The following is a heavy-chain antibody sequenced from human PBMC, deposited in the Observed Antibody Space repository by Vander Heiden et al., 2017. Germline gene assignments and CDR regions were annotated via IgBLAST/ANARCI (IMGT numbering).Heavy chain of an antibody. Sequence: QVQLQESGPGLVKPSGTLSLTCAVSGGSISSSNWRSWVRQPPGKGLERIGEIYHGGSTNYNPSLKSRVTISVDKSKNQFSLKLSSVTAADTAVYYCAREESRGIAAPIPHNWFDPWGQGTLVTVSS. CDR3: AREESRGIAAPIPHNWFDP. V-gene: IGHV4-4*02. CDR1: GGSISSSNW. CDR2: IYHGGST. J-gene: IGHJ5*02. D-gene: IGHD6-6*01.